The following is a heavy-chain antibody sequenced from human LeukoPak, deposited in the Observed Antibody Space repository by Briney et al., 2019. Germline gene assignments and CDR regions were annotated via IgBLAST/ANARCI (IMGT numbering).Heavy chain of an antibody. CDR1: GNYW. V-gene: IGHV3-74*01. D-gene: IGHD2-2*01. Sequence: GGSLRLSCAASGNYWMHRVRQAPGKGLVWVSHINSDGSWTSYADSVKGRFTISKDNAKNTVYLQMNNLRAEDTAVYYCVSFYETYWGRGTLVTVSS. J-gene: IGHJ4*02. CDR3: VSFYETY. CDR2: INSDGSWT.